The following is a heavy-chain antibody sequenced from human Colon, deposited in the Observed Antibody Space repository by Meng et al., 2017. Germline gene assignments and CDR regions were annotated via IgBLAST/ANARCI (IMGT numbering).Heavy chain of an antibody. CDR1: GVSISGDGYY. Sequence: VQPHASGPGLVKPSQTLSLTCVVSGVSISGDGYYWSWIRQHPGKGLEWIGYVHDSGDTYYKSSLKSRITISIDTSENQFSLKLKSVTAADTAVYYCARDPSNRGAFFDPWGQGTLVTVSS. CDR2: VHDSGDT. J-gene: IGHJ5*02. CDR3: ARDPSNRGAFFDP. V-gene: IGHV4-31*11. D-gene: IGHD3-10*01.